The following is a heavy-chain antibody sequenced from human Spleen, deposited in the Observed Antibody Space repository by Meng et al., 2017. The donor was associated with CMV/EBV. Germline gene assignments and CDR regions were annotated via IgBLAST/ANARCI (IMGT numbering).Heavy chain of an antibody. J-gene: IGHJ4*02. Sequence: SETLSLTCTVSGGSISAFYWSWIRQPPGKGLEWIAYIYYSGSTNYNPSLKSRVTISMDTSKNQFSLKLSSVTAADTAVYYCARGPRTRGEQLAFDYWGQGTLVTVSS. CDR3: ARGPRTRGEQLAFDY. CDR1: GGSISAFY. V-gene: IGHV4-59*01. D-gene: IGHD6-6*01. CDR2: IYYSGST.